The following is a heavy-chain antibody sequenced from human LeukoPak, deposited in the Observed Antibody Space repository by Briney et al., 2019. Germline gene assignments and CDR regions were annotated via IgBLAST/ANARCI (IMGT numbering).Heavy chain of an antibody. V-gene: IGHV3-33*01. Sequence: GSLRLSCAASGFTFSSYGMHWVRQAPGKGLEWGAVIWYDGSNKYYADSVKCRFTISRDNSKNTLYLQMNSLRAEDTAVYYCARDLHYEYSSSYDYWGQGTLVTVSS. CDR3: ARDLHYEYSSSYDY. D-gene: IGHD6-13*01. CDR2: IWYDGSNK. CDR1: GFTFSSYG. J-gene: IGHJ4*02.